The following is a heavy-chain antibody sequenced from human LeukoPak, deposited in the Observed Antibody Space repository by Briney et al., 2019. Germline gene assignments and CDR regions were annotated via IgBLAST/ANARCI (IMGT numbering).Heavy chain of an antibody. CDR3: ARASYYYDTTGLGAVDI. Sequence: GGSLRLSCAASGVTFNDHAMYWVRQAPGKGLEWVSGINWNSDNIGYADSVKGRFTISRDDAKNSLFLQMNSLRTEDTALYYCARASYYYDTTGLGAVDIWGQGTMVTVSS. J-gene: IGHJ3*02. V-gene: IGHV3-9*01. CDR2: INWNSDNI. D-gene: IGHD3-22*01. CDR1: GVTFNDHA.